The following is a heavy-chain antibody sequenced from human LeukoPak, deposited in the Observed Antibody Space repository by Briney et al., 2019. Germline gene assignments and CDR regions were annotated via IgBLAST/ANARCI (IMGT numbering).Heavy chain of an antibody. D-gene: IGHD6-13*01. CDR3: ARGTGYSSSWLPKDDAFDI. CDR1: GGTFSSYA. CDR2: MIPIFGTA. J-gene: IGHJ3*02. V-gene: IGHV1-69*05. Sequence: ASVKVSCKASGGTFSSYAISWVRQAPGQGLEWMGGMIPIFGTANYAQKFQGRVTITTDESTSTAYMELSSLRSEDTAVYYCARGTGYSSSWLPKDDAFDISGQGTMVTVSS.